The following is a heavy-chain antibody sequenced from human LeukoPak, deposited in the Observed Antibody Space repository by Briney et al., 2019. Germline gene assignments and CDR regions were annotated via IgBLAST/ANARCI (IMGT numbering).Heavy chain of an antibody. D-gene: IGHD6-13*01. V-gene: IGHV4-30-2*02. CDR2: IYHSGST. CDR3: ARPYSSSAYAFDI. CDR1: GGSMSSGSYS. Sequence: PSQTLSLTCTVSGGSMSSGSYSWSWIRQPPGKGLEWIGYIYHSGSTYYNPSLKSRVTISVDRSKKQFSLKLSSVTAADTAVYYCARPYSSSAYAFDIWGQGTMVTVSS. J-gene: IGHJ3*02.